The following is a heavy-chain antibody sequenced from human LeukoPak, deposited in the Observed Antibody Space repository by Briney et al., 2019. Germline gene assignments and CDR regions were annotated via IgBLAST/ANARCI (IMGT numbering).Heavy chain of an antibody. D-gene: IGHD6-6*01. V-gene: IGHV4-4*09. J-gene: IGHJ6*03. Sequence: SETLSLTCTVSGGSISSYYWSWIRQPPGKGLEWIGYIYTSGSTNYDPSLKSRVTISVDTSKNQFSLKLSSVTAADTAVYYCASLSYSSSSYYYYYMDVWGKGTTVTVSS. CDR1: GGSISSYY. CDR2: IYTSGST. CDR3: ASLSYSSSSYYYYYMDV.